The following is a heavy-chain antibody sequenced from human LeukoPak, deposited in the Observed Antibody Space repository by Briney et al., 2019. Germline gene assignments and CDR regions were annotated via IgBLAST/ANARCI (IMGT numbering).Heavy chain of an antibody. CDR3: AKDGGY. CDR1: GFTFSSYG. Sequence: GGSLRLSCAASGFTFSSYGMHWVRQAPGKGLEWVAVISYDGSNKYYADSVKGRFTISRDNSKNTLYLQMNSLRAEDTALYYCAKDGGYWGQGTLVTVSS. CDR2: ISYDGSNK. J-gene: IGHJ4*02. V-gene: IGHV3-30*18.